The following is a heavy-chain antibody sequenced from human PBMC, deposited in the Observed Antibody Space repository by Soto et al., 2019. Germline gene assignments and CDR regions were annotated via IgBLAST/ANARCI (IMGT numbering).Heavy chain of an antibody. CDR1: GYNFTNYG. V-gene: IGHV1-18*01. CDR2: ISAHNGNT. Sequence: QVQLVQSGAEVKKPGASVKVSCKASGYNFTNYGISWVRQAPGQGLEWMGWISAHNGNTNYAQKLQGRVTMTTDASTSTAYMELRSLRSDDTAMYYCARDGALGENHYYYGMDVWGQGTTVTVAS. CDR3: ARDGALGENHYYYGMDV. J-gene: IGHJ6*02. D-gene: IGHD3-16*01.